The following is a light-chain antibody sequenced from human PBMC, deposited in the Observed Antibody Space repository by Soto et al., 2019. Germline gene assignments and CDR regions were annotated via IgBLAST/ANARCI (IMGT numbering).Light chain of an antibody. J-gene: IGLJ3*02. CDR3: SSYAGSNNLV. V-gene: IGLV2-8*01. CDR2: EVS. CDR1: SSDVGGYNY. Sequence: QSALTQPPSASGSPGQSVTISCTGTSSDVGGYNYVSWYQQHPGKAPKLMIYEVSERPPGVPDRFSGSKSGNTASLTVSGLQAEDEADYYCSSYAGSNNLVFGGGTKLTAL.